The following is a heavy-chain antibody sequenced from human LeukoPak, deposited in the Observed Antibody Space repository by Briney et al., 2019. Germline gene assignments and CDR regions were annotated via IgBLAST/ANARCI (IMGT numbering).Heavy chain of an antibody. CDR3: ARAGFLEDPTKEYYYYGMDV. Sequence: PSETLSLTCAVSGGSIRSGGYSWSWIRQPPGKGLEWIGYIYQSGSTHYNPSLKSRVTISVDTSKNQFSLKLSSVTAADTAVYYCARAGFLEDPTKEYYYYGMDVWGQGTTVTVSS. CDR1: GGSIRSGGYS. CDR2: IYQSGST. J-gene: IGHJ6*02. V-gene: IGHV4-30-2*01. D-gene: IGHD3-3*01.